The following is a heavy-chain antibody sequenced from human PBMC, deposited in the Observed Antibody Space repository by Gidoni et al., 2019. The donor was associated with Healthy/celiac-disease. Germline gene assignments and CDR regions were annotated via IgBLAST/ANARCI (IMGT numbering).Heavy chain of an antibody. CDR3: ARAPTVQWLANLYYYYYGMDV. D-gene: IGHD6-19*01. Sequence: QVQLQQWGAGLLKPSETLSLTCAVYGGSFSGYYWSWIRQPPGKGLEWIGEINHSGSTNYNPSLKSRVTISVDTSKNQFSLKLSSVTAADTAVYYCARAPTVQWLANLYYYYYGMDVWGQGTTVTVSS. V-gene: IGHV4-34*01. CDR1: GGSFSGYY. J-gene: IGHJ6*02. CDR2: INHSGST.